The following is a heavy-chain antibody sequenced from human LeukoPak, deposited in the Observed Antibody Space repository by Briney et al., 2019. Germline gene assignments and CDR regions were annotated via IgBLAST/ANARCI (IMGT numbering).Heavy chain of an antibody. D-gene: IGHD3-22*01. Sequence: GGSLRLSCAASGFTFSDYYMSWIRQAPGKGLEWVSYIRSGDTTIYYADSVRGRFTISRDNAKNSLYLQMSSLRAEDTAVYYCARDYDSSGYYYYFDYWGQGTLVTVSS. CDR1: GFTFSDYY. CDR3: ARDYDSSGYYYYFDY. J-gene: IGHJ4*02. CDR2: IRSGDTTI. V-gene: IGHV3-11*01.